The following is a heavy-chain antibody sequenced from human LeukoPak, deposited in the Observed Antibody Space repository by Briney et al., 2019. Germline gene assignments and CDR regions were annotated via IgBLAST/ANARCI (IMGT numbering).Heavy chain of an antibody. J-gene: IGHJ5*02. CDR3: ARDGLSPIWFEELLNPYNWFDP. V-gene: IGHV3-30-3*01. Sequence: GGSLRLSCAASGFTFSSYAMHWVRQAPGKGLEWVAVISYDGSNKYYADSVKGRFTISRDNSKNTLYLQMNSLRAEDTAVYYCARDGLSPIWFEELLNPYNWFDPWGQGTLVTVSS. CDR2: ISYDGSNK. D-gene: IGHD3-10*01. CDR1: GFTFSSYA.